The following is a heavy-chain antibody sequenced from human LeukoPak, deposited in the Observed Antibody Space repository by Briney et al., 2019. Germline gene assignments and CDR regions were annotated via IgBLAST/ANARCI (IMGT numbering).Heavy chain of an antibody. D-gene: IGHD6-6*01. J-gene: IGHJ4*02. V-gene: IGHV3-7*03. CDR1: GFTFSSYW. CDR3: ARSIAARPVDY. CDR2: IKQDGSEK. Sequence: GGSLRLSCAASGFTFSSYWMSWVRQAPGKGLGWVANIKQDGSEKYYVDSVKGRFTISRDNAKNSLYLQMNSLRAEDTAVYYCARSIAARPVDYWGQGTLVTVSS.